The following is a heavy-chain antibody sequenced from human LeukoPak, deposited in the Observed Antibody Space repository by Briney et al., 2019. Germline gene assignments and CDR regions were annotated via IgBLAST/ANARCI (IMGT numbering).Heavy chain of an antibody. CDR1: GGSISSSSYY. J-gene: IGHJ3*02. CDR2: IYTSGST. D-gene: IGHD2-2*02. CDR3: ARLSIRCSSTSCYTFAFDI. V-gene: IGHV4-61*02. Sequence: SETLPLTCTVSGGSISSSSYYWSWIRQPAGKGLEWIGRIYTSGSTNYNPSLKSRVTISVDTSKNQFSLKLSSVTAADTAVYYCARLSIRCSSTSCYTFAFDIWGQGTMVTVSS.